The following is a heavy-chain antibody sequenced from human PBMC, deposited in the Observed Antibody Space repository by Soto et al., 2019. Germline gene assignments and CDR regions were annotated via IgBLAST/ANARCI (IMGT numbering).Heavy chain of an antibody. J-gene: IGHJ6*02. CDR2: IIPIFGTA. Sequence: QVQLVQSGAEGKKPGSSVKVSCKASGGTFSSYAISWVRQAPGQGLEWMGGIIPIFGTANYEQKFQGRVKITADESTSTAYMELSSLRSEDTAVYYCARREMATIGAYYYYGMDVWGQGTTVTVSS. CDR1: GGTFSSYA. D-gene: IGHD5-12*01. CDR3: ARREMATIGAYYYYGMDV. V-gene: IGHV1-69*01.